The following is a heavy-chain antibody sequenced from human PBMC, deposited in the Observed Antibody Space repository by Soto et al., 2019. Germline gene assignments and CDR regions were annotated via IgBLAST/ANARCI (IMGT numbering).Heavy chain of an antibody. CDR1: GFTFSDYG. V-gene: IGHV3-30*03. J-gene: IGHJ4*02. Sequence: PGGSLRLSCEGPGFTFSDYGFHWVRQAPGKGLEWVAMISYDGSDRYYRDSVQGRFTISRDDSKNTVFLQMNSLRTEDTAMYCCARSTYCNGGSCYPQYWGPGTLVTVS. D-gene: IGHD2-15*01. CDR2: ISYDGSDR. CDR3: ARSTYCNGGSCYPQY.